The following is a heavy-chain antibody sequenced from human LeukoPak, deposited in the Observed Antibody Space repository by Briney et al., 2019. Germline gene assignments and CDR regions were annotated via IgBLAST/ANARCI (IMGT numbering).Heavy chain of an antibody. D-gene: IGHD4-17*01. CDR3: AGVTVTYYFDY. CDR2: INHSGST. V-gene: IGHV4-34*01. Sequence: SETLSLTCAVYGRPFSGYYWSWIRQPPGKGLEWIGEINHSGSTNYNPSLKSRVTISVDTSKNQFSLKLSSVTAADTAVYYCAGVTVTYYFDYWGQGTLVTVSS. CDR1: GRPFSGYY. J-gene: IGHJ4*02.